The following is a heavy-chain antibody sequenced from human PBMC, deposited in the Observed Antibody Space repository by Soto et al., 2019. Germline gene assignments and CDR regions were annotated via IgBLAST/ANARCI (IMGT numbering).Heavy chain of an antibody. CDR3: AKDLIVVVPAAVNYFDY. Sequence: SETLSLTCAVSGGSISSGGYSWSWIRQPPGKGLEWIGYIYHSGSTYYNPSLKSRVTISVDRSKNQFSLKLSSVTAADTAVYYCAKDLIVVVPAAVNYFDYWGQGTLVTVSS. CDR1: GGSISSGGYS. J-gene: IGHJ4*02. CDR2: IYHSGST. V-gene: IGHV4-30-2*01. D-gene: IGHD2-2*01.